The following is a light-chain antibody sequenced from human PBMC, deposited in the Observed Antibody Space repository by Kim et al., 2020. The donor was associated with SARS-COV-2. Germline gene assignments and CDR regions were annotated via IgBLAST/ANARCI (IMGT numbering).Light chain of an antibody. V-gene: IGKV3-15*01. CDR3: QQYNDWPPAIT. J-gene: IGKJ5*01. Sequence: EILMTQSPATLSVSPGERATLSCRASQSVNSNLAWYQQKPGQAPRLLIYGASTRATGIPARFSGTGSGTDFTLTISSLQSEDFAVYYCQQYNDWPPAITFGQGTRVEIK. CDR2: GAS. CDR1: QSVNSN.